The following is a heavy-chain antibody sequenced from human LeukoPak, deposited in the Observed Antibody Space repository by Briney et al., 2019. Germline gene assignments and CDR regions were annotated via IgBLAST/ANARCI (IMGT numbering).Heavy chain of an antibody. J-gene: IGHJ4*02. Sequence: ASVKVSCKASGYTFTGYYMHWVRQAPGQGLEWMGIINPSGGSTSYAQKFQGRVTMTRDTSTSTVYMELSSLRSEDTAAYYCARVVTTSPVDYWGQGTLVTVSS. CDR1: GYTFTGYY. D-gene: IGHD4-11*01. V-gene: IGHV1-46*01. CDR3: ARVVTTSPVDY. CDR2: INPSGGST.